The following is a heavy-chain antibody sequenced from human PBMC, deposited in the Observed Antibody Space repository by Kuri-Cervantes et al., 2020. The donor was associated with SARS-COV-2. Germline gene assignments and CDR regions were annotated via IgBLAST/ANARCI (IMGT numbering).Heavy chain of an antibody. CDR1: GYSFTSYW. V-gene: IGHV5-51*01. Sequence: GESLKISCKGSGYSFTSYWIGWVRQMPGKGLEWMGIIYPGDSDTRYSPSFQGQVTISADKSISTAYLQWSSLKASDTAMYYCARQEGCSSTSCYGDAFDIWGQGTRVTVSS. J-gene: IGHJ3*02. CDR2: IYPGDSDT. D-gene: IGHD2-2*01. CDR3: ARQEGCSSTSCYGDAFDI.